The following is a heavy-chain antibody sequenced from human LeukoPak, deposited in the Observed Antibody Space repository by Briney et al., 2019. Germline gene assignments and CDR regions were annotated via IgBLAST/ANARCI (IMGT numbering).Heavy chain of an antibody. CDR3: AKAAYCTSTSCHFSGYAQRPLDS. CDR1: GFTFSSYA. J-gene: IGHJ4*02. D-gene: IGHD2-2*01. Sequence: GGSLRLSCAASGFTFSSYAMSWVRQAPGKGLEWVAGISSDGSSKDYADSVKGRFTISRDNSKNTLYLQMNSLRAEDTAVYYCAKAAYCTSTSCHFSGYAQRPLDSWGQGTLVTVSS. CDR2: ISSDGSSK. V-gene: IGHV3-30*18.